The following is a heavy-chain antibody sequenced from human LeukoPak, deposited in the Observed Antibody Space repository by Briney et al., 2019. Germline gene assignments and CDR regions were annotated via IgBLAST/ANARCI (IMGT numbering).Heavy chain of an antibody. CDR2: IRQDGGDN. V-gene: IGHV3-7*01. CDR1: GFTFNSYA. J-gene: IGHJ4*02. CDR3: TKWSTSGSYYTE. Sequence: PGGSLRLSCAASGFTFNSYAIHWVRQPPGKGLEWVANIRQDGGDNHYVDSVKGRFTISRDNARNSLSLQMNSLRAEDTAVYYCTKWSTSGSYYTEWGQGTLVIVSS. D-gene: IGHD3-10*01.